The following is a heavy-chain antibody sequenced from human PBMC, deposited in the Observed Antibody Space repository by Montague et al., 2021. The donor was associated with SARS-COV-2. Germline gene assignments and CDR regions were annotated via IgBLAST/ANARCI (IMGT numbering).Heavy chain of an antibody. D-gene: IGHD7-27*01. CDR1: GYTFSNNW. CDR2: IFPADSDS. J-gene: IGHJ4*02. V-gene: IGHV5-51*01. CDR3: ARSPNWGSPLDF. Sequence: QSGAEVKKPGESLKISCKGSGYTFSNNWIAWVRQKPGKGLEWLGVIFPADSDSKVSPSFQGQVSISVDKSISTAYLQWGGLEASDTAIFYCARSPNWGSPLDFWGQGTPITVSS.